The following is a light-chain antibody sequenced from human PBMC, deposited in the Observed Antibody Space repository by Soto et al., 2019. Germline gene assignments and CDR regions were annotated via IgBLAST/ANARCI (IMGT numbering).Light chain of an antibody. V-gene: IGKV3-20*01. CDR2: RAS. Sequence: EIVLTQSPGTLSLSPGERATLSCRASQSVSSSYLAWYQQRPGQAPRLLIYRASNRATGIPDRFRGSGSGTVFPLPIRSLEPEDFAVYCCQQYGSSPSWTFGQGTTVDIK. CDR3: QQYGSSPSWT. CDR1: QSVSSSY. J-gene: IGKJ1*01.